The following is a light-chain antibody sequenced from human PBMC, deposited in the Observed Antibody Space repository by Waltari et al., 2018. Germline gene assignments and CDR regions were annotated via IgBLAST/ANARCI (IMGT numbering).Light chain of an antibody. CDR3: CSYAGSSTFVV. J-gene: IGLJ2*01. CDR2: EGS. Sequence: QSALTQPASVSGSPGQSITISCTGTSSDVGSYNLLSWYHQHPGKAPKLMIYEGSKRPSGVSNRFSGSKSGNTASLTISGLQAEDEADYYCCSYAGSSTFVVFGGGTKLTVL. CDR1: SSDVGSYNL. V-gene: IGLV2-23*03.